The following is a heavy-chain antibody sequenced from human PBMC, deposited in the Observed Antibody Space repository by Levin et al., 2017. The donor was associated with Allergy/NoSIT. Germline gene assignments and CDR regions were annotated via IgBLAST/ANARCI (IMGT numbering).Heavy chain of an antibody. CDR2: IYPGDSDT. CDR3: AGHGGAAGKLGVVISGVKTPKYDYYGMDV. CDR1: GYSFTSYW. D-gene: IGHD3-3*01. V-gene: IGHV5-51*01. J-gene: IGHJ6*02. Sequence: GESLKISCKGSGYSFTSYWIGWVRQMPGKGLEWMGIIYPGDSDTRYSPSFQGQVTISADKSISTAYLQWSSQKASGTAMYYCAGHGGAAGKLGVVISGVKTPKYDYYGMDVWGQGTTVTVSS.